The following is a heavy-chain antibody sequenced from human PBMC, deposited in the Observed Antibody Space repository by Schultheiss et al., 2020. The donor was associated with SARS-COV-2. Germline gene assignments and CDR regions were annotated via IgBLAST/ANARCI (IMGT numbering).Heavy chain of an antibody. CDR2: ISSSSSYI. J-gene: IGHJ1*01. V-gene: IGHV3-21*01. CDR1: GFTFSSYE. Sequence: GGSLRLSCVASGFTFSSYEMNWVRQAPGKGLEWVSSISSSSSYIYYADSVKGRFTISRDNAKNSLYLQMNSLRAEDTAVYYCASTKYSSSSPPDKYFQHWGQGTLVTVSS. D-gene: IGHD6-6*01. CDR3: ASTKYSSSSPPDKYFQH.